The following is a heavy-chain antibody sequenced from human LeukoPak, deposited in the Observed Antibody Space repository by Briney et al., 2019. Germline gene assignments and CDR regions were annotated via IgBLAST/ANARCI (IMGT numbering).Heavy chain of an antibody. CDR2: ISSNGGNT. D-gene: IGHD6-13*01. V-gene: IGHV3-64*04. CDR1: GFTFSSYA. CDR3: ARGPSSNWSGLDF. Sequence: GGSLRLSCSASGFTFSSYAMHWVRQAPGKGLEYVSAISSNGGNTYYADSVKGRFTVSRDNAKNTLYLQVNNLRAEDTAVYYCARGPSSNWSGLDFWGQGTLLTVSS. J-gene: IGHJ4*02.